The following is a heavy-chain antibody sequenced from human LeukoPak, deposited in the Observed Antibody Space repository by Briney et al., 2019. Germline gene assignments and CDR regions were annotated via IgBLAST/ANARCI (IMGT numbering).Heavy chain of an antibody. CDR3: AKAGPMKLQHYFDY. CDR2: IGGRGGKT. J-gene: IGHJ4*02. Sequence: GGSLRLSCAVSGLIFSKYTMSGVRQAPGEGLEGVSAIGGRGGKTFYAESVKARFTIYRDSSKNTLYLQMNSLRAEDTAVNYCAKAGPMKLQHYFDYCGEGTLVTVSS. V-gene: IGHV3-23*01. D-gene: IGHD3-22*01. CDR1: GLIFSKYT.